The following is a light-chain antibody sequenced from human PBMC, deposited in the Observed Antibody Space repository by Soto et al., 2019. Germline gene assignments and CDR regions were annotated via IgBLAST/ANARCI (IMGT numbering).Light chain of an antibody. V-gene: IGKV1-8*01. CDR1: QGISSY. CDR3: QQYYSYPWT. J-gene: IGKJ1*01. Sequence: GDRVTITCQASQGISSYLAWYQQKPGKAPKLLIYAASTLQSGVPSRFSGSGSGTDFTLAISCLQSEDFATYYCQQYYSYPWTFGQGTKVDIK. CDR2: AAS.